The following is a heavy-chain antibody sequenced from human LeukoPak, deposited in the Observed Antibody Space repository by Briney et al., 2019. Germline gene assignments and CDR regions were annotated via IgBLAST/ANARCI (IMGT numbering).Heavy chain of an antibody. V-gene: IGHV4-4*07. J-gene: IGHJ4*02. D-gene: IGHD1-26*01. CDR3: ARMPNSGSYFPDDLYYFDY. Sequence: SETLSLTCTVSGGSLSSYYWSWIRQPAGKGLEWIGRIYTSGSTNYNPSLKSRVTISVDTSKNQFSLKLSSVTAADTAVYYCARMPNSGSYFPDDLYYFDYWGQGTLVTVSS. CDR2: IYTSGST. CDR1: GGSLSSYY.